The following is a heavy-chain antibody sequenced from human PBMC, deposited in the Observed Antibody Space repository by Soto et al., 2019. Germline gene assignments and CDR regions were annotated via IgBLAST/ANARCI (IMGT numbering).Heavy chain of an antibody. Sequence: SVKVFCKASGGAFSSYAISWVRQAPGQGLEWMGGIIPIFGTANYAQKFQGRVTITADESTSTAYMELSSLRSEDTAVYYCARSLGGSKVNFDYWGQGTLVTVSS. V-gene: IGHV1-69*13. D-gene: IGHD4-4*01. CDR3: ARSLGGSKVNFDY. J-gene: IGHJ4*02. CDR1: GGAFSSYA. CDR2: IIPIFGTA.